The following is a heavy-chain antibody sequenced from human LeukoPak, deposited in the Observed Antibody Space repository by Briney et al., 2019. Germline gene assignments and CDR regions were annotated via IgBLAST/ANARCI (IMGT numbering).Heavy chain of an antibody. CDR2: IYWNDDK. Sequence: SGPTLVKPTQTLTLPCTFSGFSLSTSGVGVGWIRQPPGKALEWLALIYWNDDKRYSPSLKSRLTITKDTSKNQVVLTMTNMDPVDTATYYCAHLRTVVPAAEPNFDYWGQGTLVTVSS. CDR1: GFSLSTSGVG. J-gene: IGHJ4*02. D-gene: IGHD2-2*01. CDR3: AHLRTVVPAAEPNFDY. V-gene: IGHV2-5*01.